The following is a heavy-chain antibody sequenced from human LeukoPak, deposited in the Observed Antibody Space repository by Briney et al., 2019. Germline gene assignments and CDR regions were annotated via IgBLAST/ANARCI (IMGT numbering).Heavy chain of an antibody. CDR1: GGSISSGGYY. D-gene: IGHD5-18*01. V-gene: IGHV4-31*03. Sequence: SETLSLTCTVSGGSISSGGYYWSWIRQRPGKGLEWIGYIYYSGSTYYNPSLKSRVTISVDTSKNQFSLKLSSVTAADTAVYYCARDPVNTAMDPQGFDYWGQGTLVTVSS. CDR2: IYYSGST. J-gene: IGHJ4*02. CDR3: ARDPVNTAMDPQGFDY.